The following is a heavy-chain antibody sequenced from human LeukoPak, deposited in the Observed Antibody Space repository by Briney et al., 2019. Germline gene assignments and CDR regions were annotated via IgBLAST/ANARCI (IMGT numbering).Heavy chain of an antibody. CDR2: ISAYNGNT. J-gene: IGHJ5*02. Sequence: ASVTVSCKASGYTFTSYGISWVRQAPGQGLEWMGWISAYNGNTNYAQKLQGRVTMTTDTSTSTAYMELRSLRSDDTAVYYCARDSSSAVAGTLWFDPWGQGTLVTVSS. CDR1: GYTFTSYG. CDR3: ARDSSSAVAGTLWFDP. V-gene: IGHV1-18*01. D-gene: IGHD6-19*01.